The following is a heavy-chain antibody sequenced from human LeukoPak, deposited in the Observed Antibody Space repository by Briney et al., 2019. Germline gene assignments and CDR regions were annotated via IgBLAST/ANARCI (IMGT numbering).Heavy chain of an antibody. V-gene: IGHV3-33*01. CDR1: GFTFSSYG. CDR2: IWYDGSNK. J-gene: IGHJ4*02. CDR3: ARDNQPGSSWSLDY. D-gene: IGHD6-13*01. Sequence: GGSLRLSCAAAGFTFSSYGMHWVRQAPGKGLEWVAVIWYDGSNKYYADSVKGRFTISRDNSKNTLYLQMNSLRAEDTAVYYCARDNQPGSSWSLDYWGQGTLVTVS.